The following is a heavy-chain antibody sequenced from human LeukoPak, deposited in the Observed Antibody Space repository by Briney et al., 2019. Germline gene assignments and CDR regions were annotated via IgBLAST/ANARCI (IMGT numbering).Heavy chain of an antibody. CDR1: GFTFSSYE. J-gene: IGHJ1*01. Sequence: PGGSLRLSCAASGFTFSSYEMHWVRQAPGKGLEWVSSISSSGDYISYADSVTGRFTISRDNAKKSLYLQMNILRAEDTAVYYCARDPIYTFDGPEYFQHWGQGTLVTVSS. CDR2: ISSSGDYI. CDR3: ARDPIYTFDGPEYFQH. D-gene: IGHD2-2*02. V-gene: IGHV3-21*01.